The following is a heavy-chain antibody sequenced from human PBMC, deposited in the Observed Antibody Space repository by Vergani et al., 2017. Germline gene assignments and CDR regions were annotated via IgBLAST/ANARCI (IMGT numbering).Heavy chain of an antibody. CDR1: GFSLSTSGVG. Sequence: QITLKESGPTLVKPTQTLTLTCTFSGFSLSTSGVGVGWIRQPPGKALEWLALIYWNDDKRYSPSLKSRLTITKDTSKNQVVLTMTNMDPVDTATYYCAHSTGGIAAVDEGWFDPWGQGTLVTVSS. J-gene: IGHJ5*02. D-gene: IGHD6-13*01. CDR2: IYWNDDK. V-gene: IGHV2-5*01. CDR3: AHSTGGIAAVDEGWFDP.